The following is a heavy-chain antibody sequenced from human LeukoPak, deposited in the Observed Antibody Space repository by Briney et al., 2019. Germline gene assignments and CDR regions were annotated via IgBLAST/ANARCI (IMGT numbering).Heavy chain of an antibody. J-gene: IGHJ6*03. CDR3: ARVSGPRGSSTTVEDYYYYMDV. Sequence: PSETLSLTCAVYGGSFSGYYWSWIRQPPGKGLEWIGEINHSGSTNYNPSLKSRVTISVDTSKNQFSLKLSSVTAADAAVYYCARVSGPRGSSTTVEDYYYYMDVWGKGTTVTTSS. CDR1: GGSFSGYY. V-gene: IGHV4-34*01. CDR2: INHSGST. D-gene: IGHD1-26*01.